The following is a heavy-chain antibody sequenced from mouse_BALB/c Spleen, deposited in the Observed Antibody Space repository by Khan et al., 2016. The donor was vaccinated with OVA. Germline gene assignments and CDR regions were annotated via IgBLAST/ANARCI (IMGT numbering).Heavy chain of an antibody. CDR1: GYTFTSCW. CDR3: ARENYYGSSHYAMDY. J-gene: IGHJ4*01. D-gene: IGHD1-1*01. Sequence: DLVKPGASVKLSCKASGYTFTSCWINWIKQRPGQGLEWIGRISPGSGTPYYNEMFKGKATLTVDTSSSTAYIQLSSLSSEDSAVYFCARENYYGSSHYAMDYWGQGTSVTASS. V-gene: IGHV1S41*01. CDR2: ISPGSGTP.